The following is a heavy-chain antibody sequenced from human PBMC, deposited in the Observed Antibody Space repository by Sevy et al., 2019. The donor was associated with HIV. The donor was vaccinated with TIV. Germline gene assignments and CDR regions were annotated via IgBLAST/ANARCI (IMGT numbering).Heavy chain of an antibody. V-gene: IGHV3-30*02. CDR2: IRYDGSNK. Sequence: GGSLRLSCAAYRFSFNGYGMHWVRQAPGKGLEWVAFIRYDGSNKYYADSVKGRFTISGDDFKNTLYLQMNSLGAEDTALYYCARGTPAFCTGGVCFNWFDPWGQGTLVTVSS. CDR1: RFSFNGYG. CDR3: ARGTPAFCTGGVCFNWFDP. J-gene: IGHJ5*02. D-gene: IGHD2-8*02.